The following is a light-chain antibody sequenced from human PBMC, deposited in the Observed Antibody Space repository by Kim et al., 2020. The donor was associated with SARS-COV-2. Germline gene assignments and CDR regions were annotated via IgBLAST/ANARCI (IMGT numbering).Light chain of an antibody. CDR3: SSYAGNSHWV. V-gene: IGLV2-8*01. CDR2: EVN. CDR1: SCDVGVERF. Sequence: GQSVTNSLPRTSCDVGVERFFSGYNIHPGKAPKLVIYEVNKRPSGVPDRFSGAKSGNTASLTVSGLQSEDEADYYCSSYAGNSHWVFGGGTKVTV. J-gene: IGLJ3*02.